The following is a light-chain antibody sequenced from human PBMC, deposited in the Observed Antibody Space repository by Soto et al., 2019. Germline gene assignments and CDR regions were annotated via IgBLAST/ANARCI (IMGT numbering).Light chain of an antibody. CDR3: AAWDARLHVV. CDR1: SSNIGNKY. CDR2: GND. V-gene: IGLV1-47*01. J-gene: IGLJ2*01. Sequence: QSVLTQPPSASGTPGQRVTISCSGSSSNIGNKYVDWYQQVPGTAPKLLIYGNDQRPSGVPDRFSGSKSGTSASLAISGLRYEDEADYYCAAWDARLHVVFGGGTKLPVL.